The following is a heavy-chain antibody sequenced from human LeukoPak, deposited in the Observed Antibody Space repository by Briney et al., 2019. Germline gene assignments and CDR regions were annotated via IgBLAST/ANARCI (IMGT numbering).Heavy chain of an antibody. V-gene: IGHV4-59*04. CDR1: DGSISSYY. J-gene: IGHJ4*02. D-gene: IGHD2-15*01. CDR2: IYYTGAT. Sequence: SENLSLTCTVYDGSISSYYWSWIRQPPGKGLEWIGNIYYTGATYYNPSLESRATTSIDTSKNQFSLGLGSVTAADTAVYYCARHEFCIGGSCWVIGYWGQGILVTVSS. CDR3: ARHEFCIGGSCWVIGY.